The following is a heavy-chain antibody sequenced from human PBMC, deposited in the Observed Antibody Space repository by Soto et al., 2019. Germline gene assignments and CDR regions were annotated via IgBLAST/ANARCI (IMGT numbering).Heavy chain of an antibody. CDR2: IYYSGST. D-gene: IGHD3-10*01. CDR1: GGSISSYY. J-gene: IGHJ6*03. CDR3: ARVEGSGSYYHPSDYYYYMDV. Sequence: SETLSLTCTVSGGSISSYYWSWIRQPPGKGLEWIGYIYYSGSTNYNPSLKSRVTISVDTSKNQFSLKLSSVTAADTAVYYCARVEGSGSYYHPSDYYYYMDVWGKGTTVTVSS. V-gene: IGHV4-59*01.